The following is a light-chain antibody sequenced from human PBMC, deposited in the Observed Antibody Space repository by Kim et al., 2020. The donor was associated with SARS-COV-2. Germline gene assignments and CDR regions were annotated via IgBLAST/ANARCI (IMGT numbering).Light chain of an antibody. CDR3: QQANSFPYT. CDR2: AAY. CDR1: LGIASR. V-gene: IGKV1-12*01. Sequence: SACVGDRVTITCRASLGIASRLAWYQQKPGRAPKLLIYAAYTLQTGVPSRFSGSGSGTDFTLTINSLQPEDFATYYCQQANSFPYTFGQGTKLEIK. J-gene: IGKJ2*01.